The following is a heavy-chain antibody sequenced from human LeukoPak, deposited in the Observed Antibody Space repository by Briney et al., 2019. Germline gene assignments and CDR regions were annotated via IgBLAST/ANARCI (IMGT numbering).Heavy chain of an antibody. J-gene: IGHJ4*02. CDR2: IYTSGST. D-gene: IGHD6-25*01. CDR1: GGSISSYY. Sequence: SETLSLTCTVSGGSISSYYWSWIRQPAGKGLEWIGRIYTSGSTNYNPSLKSRVTISVDTSKNQFSLKLSSVTAADTAVYYCARGWAATFSLDYWGQGTLVTVSS. V-gene: IGHV4-4*07. CDR3: ARGWAATFSLDY.